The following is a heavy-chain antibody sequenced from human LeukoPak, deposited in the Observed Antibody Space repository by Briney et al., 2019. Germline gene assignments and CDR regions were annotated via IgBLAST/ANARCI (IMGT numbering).Heavy chain of an antibody. D-gene: IGHD5-18*01. V-gene: IGHV4-59*12. CDR2: IYYSGST. CDR3: ARGKQLWLAPFDY. Sequence: SETLSLTCTVSGGSLSSYYWSWIRQPPGKGLEWIGYIYYSGSTNYNPSLKSRVTISVDTSKNQFSLKLSSVTAADTAVYYCARGKQLWLAPFDYWGQGTLVTVSS. J-gene: IGHJ4*02. CDR1: GGSLSSYY.